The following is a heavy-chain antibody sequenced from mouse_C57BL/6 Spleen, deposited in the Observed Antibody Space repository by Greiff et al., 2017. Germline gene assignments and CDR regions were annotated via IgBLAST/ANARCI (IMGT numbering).Heavy chain of an antibody. Sequence: QVQLKQSGPGLVQPSQSLSITCTVSGFSLTSYGVHWVRQSPGKGLEWLGVIWSGGSTDYNAAFISRLSISKDNSKSQVFFKMNSLQADDTAIYYCARKDLYFDYWGQGTTLTVSS. V-gene: IGHV2-2*01. CDR1: GFSLTSYG. J-gene: IGHJ2*01. CDR2: IWSGGST. CDR3: ARKDLYFDY.